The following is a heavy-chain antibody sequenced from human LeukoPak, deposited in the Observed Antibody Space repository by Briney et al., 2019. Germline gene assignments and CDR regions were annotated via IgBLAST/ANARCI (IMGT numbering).Heavy chain of an antibody. D-gene: IGHD3-3*01. CDR1: GFTFSSYG. V-gene: IGHV3-30*03. J-gene: IGHJ4*02. Sequence: PGRSLRLSCAASGFTFSSYGMHWVRQAPGKGLEWVAVISYDGSNKYYADSVKGRFTISRDNSKNTLYLQMNSLRAEDTAVYYCARESSGGFDNWAQGTLVTVSS. CDR2: ISYDGSNK. CDR3: ARESSGGFDN.